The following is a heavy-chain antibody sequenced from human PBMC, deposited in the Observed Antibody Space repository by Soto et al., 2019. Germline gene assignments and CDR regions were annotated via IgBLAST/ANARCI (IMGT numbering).Heavy chain of an antibody. V-gene: IGHV4-39*01. CDR2: IYYSGST. CDR3: ARVRFLGWQTWFDP. Sequence: SETLSLTCTVSGGSISSSSYYWGWIRQPPGKGLEWIGSIYYSGSTYYNPSLKSRVTISVDTSKNQFSLKLSSVTAADTAVYYCARVRFLGWQTWFDPWGQGTLVTVSS. J-gene: IGHJ5*02. CDR1: GGSISSSSYY. D-gene: IGHD3-3*01.